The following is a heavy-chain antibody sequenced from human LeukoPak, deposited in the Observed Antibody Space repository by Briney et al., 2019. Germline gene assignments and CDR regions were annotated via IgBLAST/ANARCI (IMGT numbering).Heavy chain of an antibody. CDR2: INHNGST. V-gene: IGHV4-34*01. Sequence: SETLSLTCAVYGGSFSGYYWSWIRQPPGKGLEWIGEINHNGSTNYNPSLKSRVTISVDTSKNQFSLKLSSVTAADTAVYYCARDLRGVIRYFDYWGQGTLVTVSS. CDR3: ARDLRGVIRYFDY. D-gene: IGHD3-10*01. CDR1: GGSFSGYY. J-gene: IGHJ4*02.